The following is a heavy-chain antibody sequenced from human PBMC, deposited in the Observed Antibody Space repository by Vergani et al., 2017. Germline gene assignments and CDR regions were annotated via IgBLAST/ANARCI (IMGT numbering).Heavy chain of an antibody. CDR2: IIPIFGTA. Sequence: QVQLVQSGAEVKKPGSSVKVSCKASGGTFSSYAISWVRQAPGQGLEWMGGIIPIFGTANYAQKFQGRVTITADEATRTAYMELSSLSSEDTAVYYCASRDITIFGVVIIRGCYYYGMDVWGQGTTVTVSS. D-gene: IGHD3-3*01. CDR3: ASRDITIFGVVIIRGCYYYGMDV. V-gene: IGHV1-69*01. CDR1: GGTFSSYA. J-gene: IGHJ6*02.